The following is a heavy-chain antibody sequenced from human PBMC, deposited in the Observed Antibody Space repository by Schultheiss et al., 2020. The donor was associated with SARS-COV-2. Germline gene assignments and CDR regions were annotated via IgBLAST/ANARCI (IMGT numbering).Heavy chain of an antibody. CDR3: AREGDYGDYLNYYYYGMDV. D-gene: IGHD4-17*01. Sequence: GSLRLSCAASGFTFSDYYMSWIRQAPGKGLEWVSYISSSGSTIYYADSVKGRFTISRDNAKNSLYLQMNSLRAEDTAVYYCAREGDYGDYLNYYYYGMDVWGQGTTVTVSS. V-gene: IGHV3-11*04. CDR2: ISSSGSTI. J-gene: IGHJ6*02. CDR1: GFTFSDYY.